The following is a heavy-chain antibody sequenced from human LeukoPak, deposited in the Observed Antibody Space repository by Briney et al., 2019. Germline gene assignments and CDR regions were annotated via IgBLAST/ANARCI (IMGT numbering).Heavy chain of an antibody. D-gene: IGHD4-17*01. CDR2: ISGSGTIT. CDR3: SKQASVTRLHDY. J-gene: IGHJ4*02. V-gene: IGHV3-23*01. CDR1: GSTLGGIA. Sequence: GGSLRPSGAALGSTLGGIAMSGVGQAPGKGLGWVAAISGSGTITFYTDSVKGRFTISRENTKSTLYLQINSLRAEDTAVYYCSKQASVTRLHDYWGQGTLSPSPQ.